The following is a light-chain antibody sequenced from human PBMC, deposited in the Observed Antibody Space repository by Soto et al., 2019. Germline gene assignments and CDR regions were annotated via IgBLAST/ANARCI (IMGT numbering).Light chain of an antibody. CDR1: QSVSSS. CDR3: QQRSNWPPGGVT. V-gene: IGKV3-11*01. CDR2: AAS. J-gene: IGKJ3*01. Sequence: EIVLTQSPATLSLSPGERATLSCRASQSVSSSLAWYQQKPGQAPRLLVYAASNRATGIPARFSGSGSETDFTLTSRSLGPEDFAVYYCQQRSNWPPGGVTFGPGTKVDLK.